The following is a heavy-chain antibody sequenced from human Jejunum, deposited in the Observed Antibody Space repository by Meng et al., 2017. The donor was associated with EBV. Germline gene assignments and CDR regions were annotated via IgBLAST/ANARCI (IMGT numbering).Heavy chain of an antibody. J-gene: IGHJ4*02. CDR2: ISYDGSNK. Sequence: QVQLVESGXGVVQPGSSXRLSCAASGFTFSVHGMHWVRQAPGKGLEWVADISYDGSNKHYADSVKGRFTVSRDNSKNTLYLQMNSLRAEDTAVYFCAKVLIADAGIFDSWGQGTLVNVSS. CDR3: AKVLIADAGIFDS. V-gene: IGHV3-30*18. CDR1: GFTFSVHG. D-gene: IGHD6-13*01.